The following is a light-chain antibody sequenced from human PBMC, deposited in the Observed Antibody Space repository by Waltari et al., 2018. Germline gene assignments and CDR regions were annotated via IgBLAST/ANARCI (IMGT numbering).Light chain of an antibody. CDR1: ESISTY. Sequence: DIQMTQSPSFLSASVGDRVTITCLASESISTYLNWYQQKPGKAPELLIYAASNLQRGGPSRFSGSGSGTDFILTISSLQREDFATYYCQQSYDTPTWTFGQGTKVDI. CDR3: QQSYDTPTWT. V-gene: IGKV1-39*01. J-gene: IGKJ1*01. CDR2: AAS.